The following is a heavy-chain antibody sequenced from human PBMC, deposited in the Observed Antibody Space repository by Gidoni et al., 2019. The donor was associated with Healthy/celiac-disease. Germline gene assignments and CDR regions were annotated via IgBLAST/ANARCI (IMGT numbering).Heavy chain of an antibody. J-gene: IGHJ4*02. CDR1: GFTFSSYG. V-gene: IGHV3-33*01. D-gene: IGHD3-3*01. CDR2: IWYDGSNK. Sequence: QVQLVESGGGVVQPGRSLRLSCAASGFTFSSYGMHWVRQAPGKGLEWVAVIWYDGSNKYYADSVKGLFTISRDNSKNTLYLQMNSLRAEDTAVYYCARDRAIFGVVIGGNYFDYWGQGTLVTVSS. CDR3: ARDRAIFGVVIGGNYFDY.